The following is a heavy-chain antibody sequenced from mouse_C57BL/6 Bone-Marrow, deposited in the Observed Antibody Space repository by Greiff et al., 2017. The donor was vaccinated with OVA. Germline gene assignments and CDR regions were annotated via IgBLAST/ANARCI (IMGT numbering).Heavy chain of an antibody. Sequence: QVQLQQSGAELVKPGASVKISCKASGYAFSSYWMNWVKQRPGKGLEWIGQIYPGDGDTNYNGKFKGKATLTADKSSSTAYMQLSSLTSEDSAVYVCAREEAYYSNLYYFDYWGQGTTLTVSS. CDR2: IYPGDGDT. CDR1: GYAFSSYW. D-gene: IGHD2-5*01. J-gene: IGHJ2*01. CDR3: AREEAYYSNLYYFDY. V-gene: IGHV1-80*01.